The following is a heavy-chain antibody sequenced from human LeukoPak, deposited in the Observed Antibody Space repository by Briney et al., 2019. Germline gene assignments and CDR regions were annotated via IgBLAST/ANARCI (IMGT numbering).Heavy chain of an antibody. CDR3: ARSSIAAAGPFDC. CDR1: GFTVSSNY. D-gene: IGHD6-13*01. Sequence: HPGGSLRLSCAASGFTVSSNYMSWVRQAPGKGLEWASVFYTGGSTYYADSVKGRFTISRDNSKNTLYLQMNGLRAEDTAVYYCARSSIAAAGPFDCWGQGTLVTVSS. CDR2: FYTGGST. J-gene: IGHJ4*02. V-gene: IGHV3-53*01.